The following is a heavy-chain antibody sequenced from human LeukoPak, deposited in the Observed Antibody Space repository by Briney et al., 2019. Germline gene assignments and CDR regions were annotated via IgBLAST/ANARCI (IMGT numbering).Heavy chain of an antibody. V-gene: IGHV4-30-4*08. CDR3: ARTDYDFWSGYYSTDY. CDR2: IYYSGST. CDR1: GFTFSSYA. J-gene: IGHJ4*02. D-gene: IGHD3-3*01. Sequence: LRLSCAASGFTFSSYAMSWIRQPPGKGLEWIGYIYYSGSTYYNPSLKSRVTISVDTSKNQFSLKLSSVTAADTAVYYCARTDYDFWSGYYSTDYWGQGTLVTVSS.